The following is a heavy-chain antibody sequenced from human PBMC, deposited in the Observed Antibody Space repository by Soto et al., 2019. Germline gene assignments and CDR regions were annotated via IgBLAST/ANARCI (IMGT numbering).Heavy chain of an antibody. CDR2: IRGKGYGGTT. Sequence: PGGSLRLSCTASGFTFGDYAMNWFRQAPGKGLEWVGFIRGKGYGGTTEYAASVKGRFIISRDDSKSIADLQMNSLKNGDTAVYYCSRQRSLALDIWGQGTMVTVSS. V-gene: IGHV3-49*03. J-gene: IGHJ3*02. D-gene: IGHD4-17*01. CDR1: GFTFGDYA. CDR3: SRQRSLALDI.